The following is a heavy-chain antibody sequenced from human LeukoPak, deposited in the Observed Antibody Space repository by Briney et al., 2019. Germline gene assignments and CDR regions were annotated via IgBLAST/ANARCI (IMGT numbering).Heavy chain of an antibody. CDR2: INPNSGST. V-gene: IGHV1-2*04. CDR3: ARGSGSYWWFDC. Sequence: ASVKVSCKASGYTFTGYDMHWVRQAPGQGLEWMGWINPNSGSTNYAQKFQGWVTMTRDTSISTAYMEVRRLRSDDTAVYYCARGSGSYWWFDCWGQGTLVTVSS. CDR1: GYTFTGYD. D-gene: IGHD1-26*01. J-gene: IGHJ5*01.